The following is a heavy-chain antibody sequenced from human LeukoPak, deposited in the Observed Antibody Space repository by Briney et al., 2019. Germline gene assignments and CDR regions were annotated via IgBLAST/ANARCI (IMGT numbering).Heavy chain of an antibody. D-gene: IGHD1-26*01. CDR2: ISSSSSYI. Sequence: GGSLRLSCAASGFTFSSYSMNWVRQAPGKGLEWVSSISSSSSYIYYADSVKGRFTISRDNAKNSLYLQMNSLRAEDTDVYYCARDQTGANDYWGQGTLVTVSS. J-gene: IGHJ4*02. V-gene: IGHV3-21*01. CDR1: GFTFSSYS. CDR3: ARDQTGANDY.